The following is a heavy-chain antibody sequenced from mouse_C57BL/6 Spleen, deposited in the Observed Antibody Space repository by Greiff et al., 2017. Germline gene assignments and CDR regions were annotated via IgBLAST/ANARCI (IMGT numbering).Heavy chain of an antibody. Sequence: EVQLVESGEGLVKPGGSLKLSCAASGFTFSSYAMSWVRQTPEKRLEWVAYISSGGDYIYYADTVKGRFTISRDNARNTLYLQMSSLKSEDTAMYYCTRGGTALYYFDYWGQGTTLTVSS. CDR2: ISSGGDYI. V-gene: IGHV5-9-1*02. CDR1: GFTFSSYA. CDR3: TRGGTALYYFDY. D-gene: IGHD3-3*01. J-gene: IGHJ2*01.